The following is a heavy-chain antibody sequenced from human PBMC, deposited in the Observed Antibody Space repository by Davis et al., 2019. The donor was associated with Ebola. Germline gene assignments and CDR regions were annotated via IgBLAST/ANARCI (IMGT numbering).Heavy chain of an antibody. CDR2: IYTSGST. V-gene: IGHV4-4*07. CDR1: GGSISSYY. D-gene: IGHD2-15*01. J-gene: IGHJ6*02. CDR3: RGYCSGGSCYSDYYYYYGMDV. Sequence: PGGSLRLSCTVSGGSISSYYWSWIRQPAGKGLEWIGRIYTSGSTNYNPSLKSQVTMSVDTSKNQFSLKLSSVTAADTAVYYCRGYCSGGSCYSDYYYYYGMDVWGQGITVTVSS.